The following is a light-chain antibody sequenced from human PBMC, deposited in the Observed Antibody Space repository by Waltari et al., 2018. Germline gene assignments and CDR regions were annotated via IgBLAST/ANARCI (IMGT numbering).Light chain of an antibody. CDR2: EVV. V-gene: IGLV2-23*02. Sequence: QSALTQPASVSGTPGQSITISCTGTNSDVGNYNLVSWYQHHPGEAPKLMICEVVKRPSGVSNRFAGSKSGNTASLTIAGLQAEDEAGYYCCSYAGSGTYVFGTGTKVTVL. CDR1: NSDVGNYNL. CDR3: CSYAGSGTYV. J-gene: IGLJ1*01.